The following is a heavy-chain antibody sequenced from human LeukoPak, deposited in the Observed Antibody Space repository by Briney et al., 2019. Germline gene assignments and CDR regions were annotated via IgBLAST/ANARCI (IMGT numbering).Heavy chain of an antibody. CDR3: ARDQKSVPAEWDAFDI. V-gene: IGHV3-33*01. J-gene: IGHJ3*02. CDR1: GFTFSSYG. D-gene: IGHD2-2*01. Sequence: PGGSLRLSCAASGFTFSSYGMHWVRQAPGKGLEWVAVIWYDGSNKYYADSVRGRFTISRDNSKNTPYLQMNSLRAEDTAVYYCARDQKSVPAEWDAFDIWGQGTMVTVSS. CDR2: IWYDGSNK.